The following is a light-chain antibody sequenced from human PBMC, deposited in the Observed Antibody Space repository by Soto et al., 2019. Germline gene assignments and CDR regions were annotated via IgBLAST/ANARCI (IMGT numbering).Light chain of an antibody. CDR1: QSVFANY. V-gene: IGKV3-20*01. CDR3: QQYSEGIM. J-gene: IGKJ5*01. CDR2: GAS. Sequence: EIVLTQSPCTLSLSAGEGVTLSCGASQSVFANYVAWFQKKPGQAPRLLIYGASTRATGIPDRFSGTGSGTDFTLTISRLEAEDFAVYYCQQYSEGIMFGQGTRLEIK.